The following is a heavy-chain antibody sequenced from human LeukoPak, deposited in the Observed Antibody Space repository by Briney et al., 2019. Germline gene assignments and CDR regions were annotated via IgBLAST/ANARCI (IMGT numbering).Heavy chain of an antibody. CDR1: GGTFSSYA. Sequence: SVKVSCKASGGTFSSYAISWVRQAPGQGLEWMGGIIPIFGTANYAQKFQGRVTITADESTSTAYMELSSLRSEDTAVYYCARMLRLRFLEWSPLDYWGQGTLVTVSS. D-gene: IGHD3-3*01. J-gene: IGHJ4*02. CDR3: ARMLRLRFLEWSPLDY. CDR2: IIPIFGTA. V-gene: IGHV1-69*13.